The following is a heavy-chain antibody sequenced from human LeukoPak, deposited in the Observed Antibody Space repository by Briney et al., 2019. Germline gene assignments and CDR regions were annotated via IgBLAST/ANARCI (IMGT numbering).Heavy chain of an antibody. CDR3: ARRILEGYFDY. J-gene: IGHJ4*02. D-gene: IGHD2/OR15-2a*01. Sequence: SETLSLTCTVSGGSISSGDYYWSWIRQPPGKGLEWIGYIYYSGSTYYNPSLKCRVTIPVDTSKNQFSLKLSSVTAADTAVYYCARRILEGYFDYWGQGTLVTVSS. V-gene: IGHV4-30-4*08. CDR2: IYYSGST. CDR1: GGSISSGDYY.